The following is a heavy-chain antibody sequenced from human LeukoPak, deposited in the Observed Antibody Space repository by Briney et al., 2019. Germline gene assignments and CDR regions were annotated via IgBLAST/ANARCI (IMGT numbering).Heavy chain of an antibody. CDR3: ARTGYGRDYYGMDV. D-gene: IGHD1-26*01. CDR1: GGSISRSSYY. CDR2: IYYSGST. V-gene: IGHV4-39*07. Sequence: SETLSLTCAVSGGSISRSSYYWGWIRQPPGKGLEWIGSIYYSGSTDYNPSLKSRVTISIDTPKNQVSLRVTSVTAADTAVYYCARTGYGRDYYGMDVWGQGTTVTVS. J-gene: IGHJ6*02.